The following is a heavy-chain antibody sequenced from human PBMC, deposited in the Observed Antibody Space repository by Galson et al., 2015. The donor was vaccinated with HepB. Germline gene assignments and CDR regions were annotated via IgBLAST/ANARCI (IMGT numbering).Heavy chain of an antibody. CDR2: ISSRGSTI. CDR3: ARIEGAGHIMATGEFDY. Sequence: SLRLSCAASGFSFSNYGMNWVRQAPGKGLEWLSYISSRGSTIYYADTVKGRFTISRVNAQNSMFLQMSSLRDEEPAVYYCARIEGAGHIMATGEFDYWGQGTLVTVSS. CDR1: GFSFSNYG. V-gene: IGHV3-48*02. J-gene: IGHJ4*02. D-gene: IGHD5-12*01.